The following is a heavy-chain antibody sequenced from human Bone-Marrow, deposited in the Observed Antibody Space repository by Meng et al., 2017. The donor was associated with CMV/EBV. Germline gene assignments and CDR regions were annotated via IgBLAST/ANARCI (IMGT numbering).Heavy chain of an antibody. CDR2: IIPILGIA. V-gene: IGHV1-69*04. J-gene: IGHJ5*02. Sequence: SVKASCKASGGTFSSYTISWVRQAPGQGLEWMGRIIPILGIANYAQKFQGRVTITADKSTSTAYMELSSLRSEDTAVYYCAREDYSNYFRVDPWGQGTLVTVSS. D-gene: IGHD4-11*01. CDR3: AREDYSNYFRVDP. CDR1: GGTFSSYT.